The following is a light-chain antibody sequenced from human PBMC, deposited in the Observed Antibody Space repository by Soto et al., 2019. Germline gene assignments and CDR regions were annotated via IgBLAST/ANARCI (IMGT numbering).Light chain of an antibody. CDR1: QDISNY. V-gene: IGKV1-33*01. J-gene: IGKJ4*01. CDR3: QQGASVHRT. Sequence: DIQMTQSPSSLSASVGDRVTITCQASQDISNYLNWYQQKPGKAPKLLIYDASNLETGVPSRFSGSGSGTDFTFTISSLQHEDIETYYCQQGASVHRTLGGGTKVDIK. CDR2: DAS.